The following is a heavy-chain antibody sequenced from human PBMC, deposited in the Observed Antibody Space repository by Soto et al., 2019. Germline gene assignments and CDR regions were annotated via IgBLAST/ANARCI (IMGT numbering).Heavy chain of an antibody. CDR1: GGSISSSSYD. CDR3: AILYGRFGYRHGYIDY. CDR2: VYYSGNT. D-gene: IGHD3-10*01. J-gene: IGHJ4*02. V-gene: IGHV4-39*01. Sequence: SETLSLTCTVSGGSISSSSYDWGWIRQSPGRGLEWIGSVYYSGNTYSNPSLKSRVTISVDTSKNQFSLKLSSVTAGDTAMYYCAILYGRFGYRHGYIDYWGQRTLVTVSS.